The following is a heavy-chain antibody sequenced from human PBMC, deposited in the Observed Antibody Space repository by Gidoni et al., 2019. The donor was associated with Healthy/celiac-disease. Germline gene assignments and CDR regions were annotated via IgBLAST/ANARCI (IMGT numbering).Heavy chain of an antibody. V-gene: IGHV4-34*01. CDR3: ASFQIVGATIADY. CDR2: INHSGST. D-gene: IGHD1-26*01. CDR1: GASFSGYY. Sequence: QVQLPQCGAGLLKPSETLSLPCAVYGASFSGYYWRWIRQPPGKGLEWIGEINHSGSTNYNPSLKSRVTISVDTSKNQFSLKLSSVTAADTAVYYCASFQIVGATIADYWGQGTLVTVSS. J-gene: IGHJ4*02.